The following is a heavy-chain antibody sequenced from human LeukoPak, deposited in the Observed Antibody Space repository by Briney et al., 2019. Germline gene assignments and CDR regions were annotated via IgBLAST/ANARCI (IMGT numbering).Heavy chain of an antibody. Sequence: PSETLSLTCTVSGYSISSGYYWGWIRQPPGKGLEWIGGLSHSGSTYDNPSLKSRVTMSVDTSKNQFSLKLSSVTAADTAVYYCATNRMPPDPLGVNYYYYYMDVWGKGTTVTVSS. CDR2: LSHSGST. D-gene: IGHD1-14*01. J-gene: IGHJ6*03. CDR3: ATNRMPPDPLGVNYYYYYMDV. CDR1: GYSISSGYY. V-gene: IGHV4-38-2*02.